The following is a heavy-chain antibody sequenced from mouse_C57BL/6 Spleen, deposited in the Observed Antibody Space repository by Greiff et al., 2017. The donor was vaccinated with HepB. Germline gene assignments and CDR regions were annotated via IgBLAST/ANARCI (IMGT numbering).Heavy chain of an antibody. J-gene: IGHJ4*01. D-gene: IGHD1-1*01. CDR2: IYPGDGDT. CDR1: GYAFSSYW. V-gene: IGHV1-80*01. Sequence: VQLQQSGAELVKPGASVKISCKASGYAFSSYWMNWVKQRPGKGLEWIGQIYPGDGDTNYNGKFKGKATLTAVKSSSTAYMQRSSLASEDSAVYFCASRGLITTDAIDYWGQGTSVTVSS. CDR3: ASRGLITTDAIDY.